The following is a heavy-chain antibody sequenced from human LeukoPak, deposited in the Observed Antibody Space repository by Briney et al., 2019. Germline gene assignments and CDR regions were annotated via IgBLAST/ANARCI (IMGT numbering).Heavy chain of an antibody. J-gene: IGHJ1*01. CDR3: ARGRGIAAAGKPTGYFQH. Sequence: SETLSLTCAVYGGSFIGYYWSWIRHRPGRGLGWSGEINHSGSTNYNPSLKSRVTLSLHTYKNQSSLKLSSVTAADTAVYYCARGRGIAAAGKPTGYFQHWGQGTLVTVSS. CDR2: INHSGST. CDR1: GGSFIGYY. V-gene: IGHV4-34*01. D-gene: IGHD6-13*01.